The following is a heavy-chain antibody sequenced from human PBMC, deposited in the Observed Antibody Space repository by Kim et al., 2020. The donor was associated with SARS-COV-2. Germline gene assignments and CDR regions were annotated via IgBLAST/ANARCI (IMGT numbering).Heavy chain of an antibody. V-gene: IGHV1-24*01. J-gene: IGHJ5*02. D-gene: IGHD6-13*01. CDR3: ATSAAAGRLYWFDP. Sequence: AQKFQGRVTLTEETSTDTAYMELSSLRSEDTAVYYCATSAAAGRLYWFDPWGQGTLVTVSS.